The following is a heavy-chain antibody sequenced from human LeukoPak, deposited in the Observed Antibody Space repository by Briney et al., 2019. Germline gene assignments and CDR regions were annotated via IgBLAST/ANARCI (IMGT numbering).Heavy chain of an antibody. CDR3: ARDSSSWPPVNLFSDY. J-gene: IGHJ4*02. D-gene: IGHD6-13*01. CDR2: IKQDESEK. Sequence: GGSLTLTCAASGYTFSSYWMSWVRQAPGTGLEWVANIKQDESEKYYVDSEKGRFTISRDNAKNSLYPQMDSLRAEDTAVYYCARDSSSWPPVNLFSDYWGQGTLVTVSS. V-gene: IGHV3-7*01. CDR1: GYTFSSYW.